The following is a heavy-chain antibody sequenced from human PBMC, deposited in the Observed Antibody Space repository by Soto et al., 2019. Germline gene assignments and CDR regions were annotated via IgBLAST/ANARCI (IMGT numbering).Heavy chain of an antibody. Sequence: PSETLSLTCRVSTGSINGYYWNWIRQSPGKGLEWIAFIYSSGSTNYNPSLKSRATISVDRSKNQVSLKLTSVTAADTAVYYCARGKRDITSCLDVWGQGTTVTVSS. CDR1: TGSINGYY. CDR3: ARGKRDITSCLDV. V-gene: IGHV4-59*01. CDR2: IYSSGST. D-gene: IGHD2-2*01. J-gene: IGHJ6*02.